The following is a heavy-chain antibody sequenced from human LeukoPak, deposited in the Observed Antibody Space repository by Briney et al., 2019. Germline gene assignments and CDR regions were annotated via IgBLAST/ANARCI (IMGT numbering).Heavy chain of an antibody. CDR1: GGSISSHY. Sequence: SETLSLTCTVSGGSISSHYWSWTRQPDGKGLEWIGRIYTSGSTNYNPSLKSRVTMSVDTSENQFSLKLSSVTAADTAVYYCARYSNWFEAFDYWGQGTLVTVSS. CDR2: IYTSGST. D-gene: IGHD6-13*01. J-gene: IGHJ4*02. V-gene: IGHV4-4*07. CDR3: ARYSNWFEAFDY.